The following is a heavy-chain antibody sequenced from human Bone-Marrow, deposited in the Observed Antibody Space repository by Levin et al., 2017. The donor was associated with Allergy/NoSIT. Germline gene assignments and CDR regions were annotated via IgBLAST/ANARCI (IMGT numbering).Heavy chain of an antibody. CDR3: ARIVVPAAMGERGSYYYYYGMDV. CDR1: GFTFSSYG. V-gene: IGHV3-33*01. CDR2: IWYDGSNK. D-gene: IGHD2-2*01. J-gene: IGHJ6*02. Sequence: PGGSLRLSCAASGFTFSSYGMHWVRQAPGKGLEWVAVIWYDGSNKYYADSVKGRFTISRDNSKNTLYLQMNSLRAEDTAVYYCARIVVPAAMGERGSYYYYYGMDVWGQGTTVTVSS.